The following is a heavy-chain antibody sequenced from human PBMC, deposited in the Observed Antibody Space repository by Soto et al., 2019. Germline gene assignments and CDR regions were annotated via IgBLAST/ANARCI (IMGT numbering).Heavy chain of an antibody. V-gene: IGHV4-59*01. CDR3: ATTRYSSLSYYYYSMDV. D-gene: IGHD6-6*01. Sequence: WETLSLTCTVSGGSIIGYYWSWIRQPPGRGLEWIGYIYYAGNTLYTPSLMSRVTISMDTSKNLLSLSLSSVSAADTAVYYCATTRYSSLSYYYYSMDVWGQGTTVTVSS. J-gene: IGHJ6*02. CDR1: GGSIIGYY. CDR2: IYYAGNT.